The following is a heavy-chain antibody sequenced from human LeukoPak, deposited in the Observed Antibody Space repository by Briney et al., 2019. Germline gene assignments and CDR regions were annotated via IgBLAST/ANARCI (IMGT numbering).Heavy chain of an antibody. CDR2: IYWNDDK. D-gene: IGHD6-13*01. CDR1: GFSLSTSGVG. V-gene: IGHV2-5*01. CDR3: ASIAAAGTLNWFDP. Sequence: SGPTLVKPTQTLTLTCTFSGFSLSTSGVGVGWIRQPPGKALEWLALIYWNDDKRYSPSLKSRLTITKDTSKNQVVLTMTNMDPVDTVTYYCASIAAAGTLNWFDPWGQGTLVTVSS. J-gene: IGHJ5*02.